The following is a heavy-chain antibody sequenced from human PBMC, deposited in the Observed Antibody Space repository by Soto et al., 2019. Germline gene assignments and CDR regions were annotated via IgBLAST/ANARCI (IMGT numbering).Heavy chain of an antibody. Sequence: SETLSLTCAVYGGSFGGYYWSWIRQPPGKGLGWIGEINHFGDTNYNPSLKSRVTVSVDTSKNQFSLKLNSVTAADTAVYYCARARDGDFSYNWFDPWGQGTPVTVSS. D-gene: IGHD4-17*01. CDR2: INHFGDT. J-gene: IGHJ5*02. CDR3: ARARDGDFSYNWFDP. CDR1: GGSFGGYY. V-gene: IGHV4-34*01.